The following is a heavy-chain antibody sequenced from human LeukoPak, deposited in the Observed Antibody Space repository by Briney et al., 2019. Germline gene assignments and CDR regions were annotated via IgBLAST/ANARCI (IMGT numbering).Heavy chain of an antibody. CDR2: IHYSGSR. V-gene: IGHV4-59*01. J-gene: IGHJ3*01. CDR1: GGSISPYY. CDR3: ARAAAAAFDY. D-gene: IGHD6-13*01. Sequence: PSETLSLTCTVSGGSISPYYWSWIRQPPGKGLEWIGYIHYSGSRNYSPSLKSRVTISVDTSKNQFSLKLSSVTAADTAVYYCARAAAAAFDYWGQGTMVTVSS.